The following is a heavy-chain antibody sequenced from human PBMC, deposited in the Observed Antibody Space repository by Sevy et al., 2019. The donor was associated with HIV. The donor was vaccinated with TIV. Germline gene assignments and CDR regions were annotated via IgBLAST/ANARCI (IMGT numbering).Heavy chain of an antibody. V-gene: IGHV3-7*03. CDR3: ASPRTKGFDS. D-gene: IGHD2-8*01. CDR2: IKQDGSDK. Sequence: GGSLRLSCAASGFTFSSYWMSWVRQAPGKGLEWVASIKQDGSDKYYVDSVKGRFTISRDNAKNSLYLQMNSLRVEDTAVYYCASPRTKGFDSWGQGTLVTVSS. J-gene: IGHJ5*01. CDR1: GFTFSSYW.